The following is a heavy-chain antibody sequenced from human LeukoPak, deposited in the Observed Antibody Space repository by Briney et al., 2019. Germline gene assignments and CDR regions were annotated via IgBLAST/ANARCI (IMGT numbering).Heavy chain of an antibody. CDR1: GFTFDDYG. Sequence: PGGSLRLSCAASGFTFDDYGMSWIRQPPGKGLEWIGEINHSGSTNYNPSLKSRVTISVDTSKNQFSLKLSSVTAADTAVYYCARVPLGGGWYFDYWGQGTLVTVSS. J-gene: IGHJ4*02. CDR3: ARVPLGGGWYFDY. D-gene: IGHD6-19*01. V-gene: IGHV4-34*01. CDR2: INHSGST.